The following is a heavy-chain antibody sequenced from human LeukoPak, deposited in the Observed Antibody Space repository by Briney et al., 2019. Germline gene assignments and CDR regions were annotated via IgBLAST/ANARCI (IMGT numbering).Heavy chain of an antibody. CDR2: INADGSST. Sequence: GGSLRLSCAASGFTFSSYWMHWVRQAPGKGLVWVSRINADGSSTSYADSVKGRFTISRDNAKNTLYLQMNSLRAEDTAVYYCAPSSLTYSSGWYGYWGQGILVTVSS. CDR1: GFTFSSYW. D-gene: IGHD6-19*01. V-gene: IGHV3-74*01. CDR3: APSSLTYSSGWYGY. J-gene: IGHJ4*02.